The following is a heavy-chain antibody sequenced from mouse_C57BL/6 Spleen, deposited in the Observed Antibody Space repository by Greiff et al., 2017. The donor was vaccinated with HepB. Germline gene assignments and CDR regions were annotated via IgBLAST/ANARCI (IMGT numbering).Heavy chain of an antibody. CDR1: GYTFTDYN. Sequence: VQLQQSGPELVKPGASVKIPCKASGYTFTDYNMDWVKQSHGKSLEWIGDINPNNGGTIYNQKFKGKATLTVDKSSSTAYMELRSLTSEDTAVYYCARVDTTVVDYFDYWGQGTTLTVSS. D-gene: IGHD1-1*01. CDR3: ARVDTTVVDYFDY. CDR2: INPNNGGT. V-gene: IGHV1-18*01. J-gene: IGHJ2*01.